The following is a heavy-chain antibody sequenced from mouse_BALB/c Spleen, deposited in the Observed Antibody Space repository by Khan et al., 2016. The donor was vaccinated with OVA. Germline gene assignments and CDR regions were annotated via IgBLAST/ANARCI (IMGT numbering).Heavy chain of an antibody. Sequence: EVELVESGGDLVKPGGSLKLSCAASGFTFSSYSMSWVRQTPDKRLEWVATISSGDDYTYYPDSVKGRFTISRDNARNTLYLQMSSLKSEDTAMYYCASHLTGSFAYWGQGTLVNVSA. V-gene: IGHV5-6*01. CDR1: GFTFSSYS. J-gene: IGHJ3*01. CDR3: ASHLTGSFAY. CDR2: ISSGDDYT. D-gene: IGHD4-1*01.